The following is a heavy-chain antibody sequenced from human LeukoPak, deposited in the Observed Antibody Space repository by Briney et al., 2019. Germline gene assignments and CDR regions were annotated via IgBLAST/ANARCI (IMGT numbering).Heavy chain of an antibody. J-gene: IGHJ4*02. CDR1: GYRFTSYW. CDR2: IYPGDSDT. Sequence: GESLKISCKGSGYRFTSYWIGWVRQMPGKGLEWMGIIYPGDSDTRYSPSFQGQVTISADKSISAAYLPWSSLKTSDTAMYYCHYYYDSSGYMSDYWGQGTLVTVSS. D-gene: IGHD3-22*01. CDR3: HYYYDSSGYMSDY. V-gene: IGHV5-51*01.